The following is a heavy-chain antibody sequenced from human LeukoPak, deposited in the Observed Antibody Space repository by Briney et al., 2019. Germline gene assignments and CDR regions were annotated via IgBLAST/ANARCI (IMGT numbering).Heavy chain of an antibody. CDR2: IYYSGNT. J-gene: IGHJ6*03. CDR3: ARASYSSGWYTVYYMDV. D-gene: IGHD6-19*01. Sequence: SETLSLTCTVSGGSISTYYWSWIRQPPGKGLEWIGYIYYSGNTNYNPSLKSQVTISVDTSKNRFSLKLSSVTAADTAVYYCARASYSSGWYTVYYMDVWGKGTTVTVSS. V-gene: IGHV4-59*01. CDR1: GGSISTYY.